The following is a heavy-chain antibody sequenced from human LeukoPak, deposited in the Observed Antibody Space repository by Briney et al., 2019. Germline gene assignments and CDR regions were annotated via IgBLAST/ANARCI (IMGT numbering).Heavy chain of an antibody. D-gene: IGHD3-10*01. CDR3: AGGAVRGVISVWFDP. Sequence: GVSLRLSCAASGFTFSSYSMNWVRQAPGKGLEWVSSISSSSSYIYYADSVKGRFTISRDNAKNSLYLQMNSLRAEDTAVYYCAGGAVRGVISVWFDPWGQGTLVTVSS. V-gene: IGHV3-21*01. CDR1: GFTFSSYS. J-gene: IGHJ5*02. CDR2: ISSSSSYI.